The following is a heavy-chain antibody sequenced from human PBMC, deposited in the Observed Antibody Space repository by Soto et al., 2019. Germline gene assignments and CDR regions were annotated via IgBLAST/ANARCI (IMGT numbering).Heavy chain of an antibody. D-gene: IGHD6-13*01. CDR2: IIPIFGTA. J-gene: IGHJ6*02. CDR1: GGTFSSYA. V-gene: IGHV1-69*13. Sequence: SVKVSCTASGGTFSSYAISWVRQAPGQGLEWMGGIIPIFGTANYAQKFQDRVTITADESTSTAYMELSSLRSEDTAVYYCARGLIAAAGTDYYYGMDVWGQGTTVTVSS. CDR3: ARGLIAAAGTDYYYGMDV.